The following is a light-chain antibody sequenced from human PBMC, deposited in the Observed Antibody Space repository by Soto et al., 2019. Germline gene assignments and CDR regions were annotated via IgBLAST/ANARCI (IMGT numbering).Light chain of an antibody. V-gene: IGLV2-14*01. Sequence: QCVLTEPSSLSGSPGQSLTISCTGTISDIGAYDYVSWFQQHPGKAPKLMISEVNNLPSGVSNRFSGSKSGNTAYLTISGLQVEDEAEYFCFSFTTTRTHVFGTGTKVNVL. CDR1: ISDIGAYDY. CDR3: FSFTTTRTHV. J-gene: IGLJ1*01. CDR2: EVN.